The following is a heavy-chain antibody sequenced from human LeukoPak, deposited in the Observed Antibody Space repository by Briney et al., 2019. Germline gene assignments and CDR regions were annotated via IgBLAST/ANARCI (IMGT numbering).Heavy chain of an antibody. CDR1: GFTFSDYY. CDR3: ARVARSLLYYFDY. Sequence: GGSLRLSCAASGFTFSDYYMSWIRQAPGKGLEWVSYISSSGSTIYYADSVKGRFNISRDNAKNSLYLQMNSLRAEDTAVYYCARVARSLLYYFDYWGQGTLVTVSS. D-gene: IGHD2-8*02. CDR2: ISSSGSTI. J-gene: IGHJ4*02. V-gene: IGHV3-11*01.